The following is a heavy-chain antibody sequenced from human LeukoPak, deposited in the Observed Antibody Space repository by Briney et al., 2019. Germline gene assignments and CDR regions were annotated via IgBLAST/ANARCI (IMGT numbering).Heavy chain of an antibody. J-gene: IGHJ4*02. D-gene: IGHD5-12*01. CDR2: IYTSGST. V-gene: IGHV4-4*07. CDR3: ARGHGYSGYDYYFDY. Sequence: KTSETLSLTCTVSGGPISGYYWSWIRQPAGKGLEWIGGIYTSGSTNYNPSLKSRVTMSVDTSKNQFSLKLSSVTAADTAVYYCARGHGYSGYDYYFDYWGQGTLVTVSS. CDR1: GGPISGYY.